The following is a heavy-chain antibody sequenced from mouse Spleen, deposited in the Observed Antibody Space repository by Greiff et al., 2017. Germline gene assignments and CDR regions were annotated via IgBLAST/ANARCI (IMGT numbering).Heavy chain of an antibody. CDR3: ASPYSLLRLRAWFAY. D-gene: IGHD1-2*01. CDR2: IDPANGNT. CDR1: GFNIKNTY. Sequence: EVQLQQSVAELVRPGASVKLSCTASGFNIKNTYMHWVKQRPEQGLEWIGRIDPANGNTKYAPKFQGKATITADTSSNTAYLQLSSLTSEDTAIYYCASPYSLLRLRAWFAYWGQGTLVTVSA. J-gene: IGHJ3*01. V-gene: IGHV14-3*01.